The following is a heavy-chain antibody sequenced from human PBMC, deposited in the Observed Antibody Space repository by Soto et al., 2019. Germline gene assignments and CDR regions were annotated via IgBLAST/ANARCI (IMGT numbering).Heavy chain of an antibody. D-gene: IGHD6-13*01. Sequence: ASVKVSCKASGYTFTGYYIHWVRQAPGQGLEWVGWIYPNSGGAKYAPKFQGWVTMTRDTSINTVYMELSRLRSDDTAVYYCARDPGREQQLSDFYYGMDVWGQGTTVTVSS. J-gene: IGHJ6*02. CDR3: ARDPGREQQLSDFYYGMDV. CDR2: IYPNSGGA. V-gene: IGHV1-2*04. CDR1: GYTFTGYY.